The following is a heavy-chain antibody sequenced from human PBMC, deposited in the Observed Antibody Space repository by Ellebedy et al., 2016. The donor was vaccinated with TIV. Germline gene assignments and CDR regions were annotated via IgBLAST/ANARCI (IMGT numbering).Heavy chain of an antibody. Sequence: GGSLRLXXAASGFSFNSYGMHWVRQAPGMGLEWVASISQDGSNKYYTDSVKGRFTISGDNFKTTLYVQMDSLRVEDTAVYFCAKGLGDHWAFDTWGQGTEVTVSS. J-gene: IGHJ3*02. CDR1: GFSFNSYG. D-gene: IGHD3-16*01. CDR2: ISQDGSNK. CDR3: AKGLGDHWAFDT. V-gene: IGHV3-30*18.